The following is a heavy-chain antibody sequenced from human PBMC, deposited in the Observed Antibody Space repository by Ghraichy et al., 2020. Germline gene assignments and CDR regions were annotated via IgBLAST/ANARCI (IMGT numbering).Heavy chain of an antibody. D-gene: IGHD3-22*01. CDR1: GYTFTSYG. CDR3: ARAPLYYYDSSGLLEFDY. V-gene: IGHV1-18*01. CDR2: ISAYNGNT. Sequence: ASVKVSCKASGYTFTSYGISWVRQAPGQGLEWMGWISAYNGNTNYAQKLQGRVTMTTDTSTSTAYMELRSLRSDDTAVYYCARAPLYYYDSSGLLEFDYWGQGTLVTVSS. J-gene: IGHJ4*02.